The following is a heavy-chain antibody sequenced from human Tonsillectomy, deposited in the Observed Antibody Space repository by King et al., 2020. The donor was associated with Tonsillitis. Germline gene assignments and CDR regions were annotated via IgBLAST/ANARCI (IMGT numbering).Heavy chain of an antibody. CDR1: GFSLSTSGVG. J-gene: IGHJ4*02. CDR2: IYWDDDK. D-gene: IGHD2-2*02. CDR3: AHTPDCSSTSCYNYFDY. Sequence: ITLKESGPTLVKPTQTLTLTCTFSGFSLSTSGVGVGWIRQPPGKALEWLALIYWDDDKRYSPSLKSRLTITKDTPKNQVVLTMTNMDPVDTATYYCAHTPDCSSTSCYNYFDYWGQGTLVTVSS. V-gene: IGHV2-5*02.